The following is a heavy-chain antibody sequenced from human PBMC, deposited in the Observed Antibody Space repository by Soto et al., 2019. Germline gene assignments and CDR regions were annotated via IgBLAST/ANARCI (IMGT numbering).Heavy chain of an antibody. V-gene: IGHV4-61*01. J-gene: IGHJ6*02. CDR2: IYFSGRT. D-gene: IGHD2-2*01. CDR3: ARLHGYCICCSCHGHYAMDV. Sequence: PSETLSLTCTVSGGSVSGGSYYWNWIRQPPGKGLEWIGYIYFSGRTNYNPSLKSRVTISIDTSKNQFSLKLTSATAADTAVYYCARLHGYCICCSCHGHYAMDVWGQGTTVTVSS. CDR1: GGSVSGGSYY.